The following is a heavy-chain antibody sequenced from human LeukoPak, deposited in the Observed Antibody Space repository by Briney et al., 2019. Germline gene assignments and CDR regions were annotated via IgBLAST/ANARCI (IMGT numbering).Heavy chain of an antibody. J-gene: IGHJ4*02. CDR1: GFIFSNYG. CDR2: ISASGSAT. Sequence: PGGSLRLSCAASGFIFSNYGMNWVRQAPGKGLEWVAAISASGSATSYADSVRGRFTISRDNSKSTTYLQMNSLRAEDTAVYYCAKDGMVGARPPVYWGQGTLVTVSS. CDR3: AKDGMVGARPPVY. V-gene: IGHV3-23*01. D-gene: IGHD6-6*01.